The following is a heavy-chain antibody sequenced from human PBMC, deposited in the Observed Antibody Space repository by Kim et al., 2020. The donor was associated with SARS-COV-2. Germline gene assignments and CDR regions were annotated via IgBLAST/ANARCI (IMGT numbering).Heavy chain of an antibody. CDR2: ISTSGGTT. D-gene: IGHD6-19*01. CDR1: GFTFSSHA. J-gene: IGHJ4*02. Sequence: GGSLRLSCVASGFTFSSHAMSWVRQAPGKGLEWVSVISTSGGTTNYADSVKGRFTISRDNSRSTLFLQMNSLRGEDTAVYYCANAPMASHGWYGDYWGQGTLVTVSS. V-gene: IGHV3-23*01. CDR3: ANAPMASHGWYGDY.